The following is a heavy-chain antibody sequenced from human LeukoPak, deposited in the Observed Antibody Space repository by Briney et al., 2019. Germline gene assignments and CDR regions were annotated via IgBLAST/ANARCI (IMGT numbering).Heavy chain of an antibody. CDR3: AKDSGSSGYPRGFDY. CDR2: ISYDGSNK. V-gene: IGHV3-30*18. D-gene: IGHD3-22*01. CDR1: GFTFSNYG. Sequence: PGGSLRLSCAASGFTFSNYGMHWVRQAPGKGLEWVAVISYDGSNKYYADSVKGRFTISRDNSKNTLYLQMNSLRAEDTAVYYCAKDSGSSGYPRGFDYWGQGTLVTVSS. J-gene: IGHJ4*02.